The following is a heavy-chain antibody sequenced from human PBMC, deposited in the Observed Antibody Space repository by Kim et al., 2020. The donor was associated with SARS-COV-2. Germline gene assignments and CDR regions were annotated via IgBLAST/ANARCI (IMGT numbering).Heavy chain of an antibody. CDR3: ARDSSGWYYYYGMDV. J-gene: IGHJ6*02. Sequence: ASVKVSCKASGYTFTSYAMHWVRQAPGQRLEWMGWINAGNGNTKYSQKFQGRVTITRDTSASTAYMELSSLRSEDTAVYYCARDSSGWYYYYGMDVWGQGTTVTVSS. D-gene: IGHD6-19*01. V-gene: IGHV1-3*01. CDR2: INAGNGNT. CDR1: GYTFTSYA.